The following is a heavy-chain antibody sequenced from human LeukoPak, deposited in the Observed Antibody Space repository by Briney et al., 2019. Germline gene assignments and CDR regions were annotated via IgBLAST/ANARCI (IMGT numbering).Heavy chain of an antibody. CDR2: IHTSGST. CDR1: GASISSGSYY. V-gene: IGHV4-61*02. Sequence: SQTLSLTCTVSGASISSGSYYWSWIRQPAGKGLEWIGRIHTSGSTNYNPSLKSRVTISVDTSENQFSLKLSSVTAADTAVYYCARDGGFFWNGSYYYYYYYMDVWGKGTTVTVSS. D-gene: IGHD3-3*01. J-gene: IGHJ6*03. CDR3: ARDGGFFWNGSYYYYYYYMDV.